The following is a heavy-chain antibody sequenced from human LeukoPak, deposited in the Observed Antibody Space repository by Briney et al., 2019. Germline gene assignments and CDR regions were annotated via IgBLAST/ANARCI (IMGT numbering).Heavy chain of an antibody. V-gene: IGHV4-31*03. J-gene: IGHJ4*02. CDR2: IYYSGGT. CDR1: RGSISSGDYY. D-gene: IGHD3-22*01. CDR3: ARSGGYFFDY. Sequence: SQTLSLTCTVSRGSISSGDYYWSWIRQHPGKGLEWIAYIYYSGGTYYNPSLKSRVTISVDTSKNQFSLRLNSVTAADTAVYYCARSGGYFFDYWGQGTLVTVSS.